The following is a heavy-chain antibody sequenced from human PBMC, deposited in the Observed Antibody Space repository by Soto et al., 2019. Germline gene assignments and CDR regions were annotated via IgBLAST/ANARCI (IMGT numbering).Heavy chain of an antibody. CDR1: GFTFSSYG. J-gene: IGHJ4*02. CDR3: AKLRPAARKYSGSYYSDY. Sequence: GGSLRLSCAASGFTFSSYGMHWVRQAPGKGLEWVAVISYDGSNKYYADSVKGRFTISRDNSKNTLYLQMNSLRAEDTAVYYCAKLRPAARKYSGSYYSDYWGQGTLVTVST. D-gene: IGHD1-26*01. V-gene: IGHV3-30*18. CDR2: ISYDGSNK.